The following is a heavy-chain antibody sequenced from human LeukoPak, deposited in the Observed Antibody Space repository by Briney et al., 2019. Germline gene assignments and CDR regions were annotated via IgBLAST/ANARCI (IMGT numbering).Heavy chain of an antibody. CDR1: GFTFSSYS. CDR2: ISSSSSYI. CDR3: ARGITIFGVAIHGMDY. J-gene: IGHJ4*02. V-gene: IGHV3-21*01. Sequence: PGGSLRLSCAASGFTFSSYSMNWVRQAPGKGLEWVSSISSSSSYIYYADSVKGRFTISRDNAKNSLYLQMNSLRAEDTAVYYCARGITIFGVAIHGMDYWGQGTLVTVSS. D-gene: IGHD3-3*01.